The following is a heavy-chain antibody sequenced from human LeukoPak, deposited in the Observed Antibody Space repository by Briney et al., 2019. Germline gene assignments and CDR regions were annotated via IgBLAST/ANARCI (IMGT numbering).Heavy chain of an antibody. J-gene: IGHJ4*02. CDR3: ARVGSGWYSPFDY. D-gene: IGHD6-19*01. V-gene: IGHV3-23*01. Sequence: GGSLRLSCAASGFTFTNYAMSWVRQAPGKGLEWVSAFSISGIRTYYADSVKGRFTISRDNAKNSLYLQMNSLRAEDTAVYYCARVGSGWYSPFDYWGRGPLVTVSS. CDR1: GFTFTNYA. CDR2: FSISGIRT.